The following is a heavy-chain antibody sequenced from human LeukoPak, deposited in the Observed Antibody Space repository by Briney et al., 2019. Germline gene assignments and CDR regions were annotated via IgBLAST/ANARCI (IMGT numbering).Heavy chain of an antibody. CDR2: ISTSDLTT. Sequence: QCGGSLRLSCAASRFTFSTYAMTWVRQAPGKGLEWVSAISTSDLTTYYADSVKGRFTISRDNSKNTLYLQMNSLRAEDAAVYYCARLLYRDAFDIWGQGTMVTVSS. CDR1: RFTFSTYA. D-gene: IGHD2-8*01. V-gene: IGHV3-23*01. J-gene: IGHJ3*02. CDR3: ARLLYRDAFDI.